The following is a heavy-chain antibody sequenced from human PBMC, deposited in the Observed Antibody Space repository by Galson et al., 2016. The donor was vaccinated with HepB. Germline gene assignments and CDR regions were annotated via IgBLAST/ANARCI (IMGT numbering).Heavy chain of an antibody. Sequence: SETLSLTCTVSGDSVSNVYYFWSWIRQPPGKGLEWLGYVYSGGNTNYNPSLKSRLTISLDTSKNQFSLNLNSVTAADTAVYYCASRGRGRQLGKNWGQGTLVTVSP. CDR3: ASRGRGRQLGKN. V-gene: IGHV4-61*01. CDR2: VYSGGNT. CDR1: GDSVSNVYYF. J-gene: IGHJ4*02. D-gene: IGHD6-13*01.